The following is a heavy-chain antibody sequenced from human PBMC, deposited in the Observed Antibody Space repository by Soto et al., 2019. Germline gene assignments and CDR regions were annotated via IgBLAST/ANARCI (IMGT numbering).Heavy chain of an antibody. J-gene: IGHJ5*02. CDR1: GGSISSGDYY. D-gene: IGHD2-2*01. CDR2: IYYSGST. CDR3: AREWDIVVVPAARGGWFDP. V-gene: IGHV4-30-4*01. Sequence: SETLSLTCTVSGGSISSGDYYWGWIRKPPGYGLEWIGYIYYSGSTYYNPSLKSRVTISVDTSKNQFSLKLSSVTAADTVVYYCAREWDIVVVPAARGGWFDPWGQGTLVTVSS.